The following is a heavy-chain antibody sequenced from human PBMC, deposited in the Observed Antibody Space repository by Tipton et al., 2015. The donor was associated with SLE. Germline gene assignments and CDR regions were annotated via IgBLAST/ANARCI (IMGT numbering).Heavy chain of an antibody. CDR2: IKQDGGDK. V-gene: IGHV3-7*01. CDR1: GFTFSFYW. Sequence: SLRLSCEASGFTFSFYWMSWVRQTPGKGLEWVANIKQDGGDKSYVDSVKGRFTISRDNTKNSLYLQMNSLRVEDAAVYYCTTCGITGAPRYWGQGTLVTVSS. D-gene: IGHD7-27*01. CDR3: TTCGITGAPRY. J-gene: IGHJ4*02.